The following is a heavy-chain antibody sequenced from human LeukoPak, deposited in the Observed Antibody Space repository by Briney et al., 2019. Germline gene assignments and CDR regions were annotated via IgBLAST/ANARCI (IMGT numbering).Heavy chain of an antibody. D-gene: IGHD6-19*01. Sequence: SETLSLTCTVSGGSISSSSYYWGWIRQPPGKGLEWIGYTYYSGSTNSNPSLKSRATISVDMSRKHFFLDLSSVTAADTAVYYCARDRVSSWYSSGWVPAFDYWGQGTLVTVSS. J-gene: IGHJ4*02. CDR2: TYYSGST. V-gene: IGHV4-61*05. CDR3: ARDRVSSWYSSGWVPAFDY. CDR1: GGSISSSSYY.